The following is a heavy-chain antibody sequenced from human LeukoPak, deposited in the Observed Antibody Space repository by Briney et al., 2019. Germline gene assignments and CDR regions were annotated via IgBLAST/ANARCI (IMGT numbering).Heavy chain of an antibody. CDR1: GFTVSSNY. J-gene: IGHJ3*02. D-gene: IGHD3-9*01. CDR2: IYSGGST. V-gene: IGHV3-66*01. Sequence: GGSLRLSCAASGFTVSSNYMSWVRQAPGKGLEWVSVIYSGGSTYYADSVKGRFTISRDNSKNTLYLQMNSLRAEDTAVYYCARDASPLTGYKNDAFDIWSQGTMVTVSS. CDR3: ARDASPLTGYKNDAFDI.